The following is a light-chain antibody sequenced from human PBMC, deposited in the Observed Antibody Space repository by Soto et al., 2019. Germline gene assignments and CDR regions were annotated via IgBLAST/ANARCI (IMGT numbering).Light chain of an antibody. V-gene: IGKV3-15*01. J-gene: IGKJ2*01. CDR1: QSIDTY. CDR2: GAS. CDR3: HQYDHWPRGT. Sequence: EIVLTQSPATLSVSPGEGVTLSCRASQSIDTYLAWYQQKPGQPPRPLIYGASNRSTGVPARFSGSGSGTDFTLTISSLQSEDFAVYYCHQYDHWPRGTFGQGTKVEI.